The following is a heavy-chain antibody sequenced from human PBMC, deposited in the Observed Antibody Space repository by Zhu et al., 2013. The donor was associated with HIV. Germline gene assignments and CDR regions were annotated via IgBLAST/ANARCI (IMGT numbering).Heavy chain of an antibody. D-gene: IGHD3-22*01. J-gene: IGHJ4*02. V-gene: IGHV1-2*02. CDR1: GYTFSDYY. CDR2: INPNSGVT. CDR3: ARVYYDSSGYYVSGFDY. Sequence: QVQLVQSGADVKKPGASVKVSCKSSGYTFSDYYMHWVRQAPGQGLEWVGWINPNSGVTNYAQKFQGRVTMTRDTSINTTYVELSRLRSDDTAVYYCARVYYDSSGYYVSGFDYWGQGTLVTVSS.